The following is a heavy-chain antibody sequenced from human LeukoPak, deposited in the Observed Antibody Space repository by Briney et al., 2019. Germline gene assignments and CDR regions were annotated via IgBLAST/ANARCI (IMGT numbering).Heavy chain of an antibody. V-gene: IGHV3-30-3*01. CDR3: AKDLRMENTAYYFDY. CDR1: GFTFSNYA. D-gene: IGHD5-18*01. J-gene: IGHJ4*02. CDR2: ISFDGSNK. Sequence: GGSLRLSCAASGFTFSNYAMHWVRQAPGKGLEWVAVISFDGSNKYYADSVKGRFTISRDNSKNTLYLQMNNLRAEDTAVYYCAKDLRMENTAYYFDYWGQGTLVTVSS.